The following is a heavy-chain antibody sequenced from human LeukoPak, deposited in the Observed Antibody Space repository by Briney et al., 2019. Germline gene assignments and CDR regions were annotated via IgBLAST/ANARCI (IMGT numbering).Heavy chain of an antibody. Sequence: GGSLRLSCAASGFTFSSYGMHWVRQAPGKGLEWVAFIRYDGSNKYYADSVKGRFTISRDNSKNTLYLQMNSLRAEDTAVYYCAKDQLGWGHCSSTSCYTGAFNIWGQGTMVTVSS. D-gene: IGHD2-2*02. V-gene: IGHV3-30*02. J-gene: IGHJ3*02. CDR1: GFTFSSYG. CDR2: IRYDGSNK. CDR3: AKDQLGWGHCSSTSCYTGAFNI.